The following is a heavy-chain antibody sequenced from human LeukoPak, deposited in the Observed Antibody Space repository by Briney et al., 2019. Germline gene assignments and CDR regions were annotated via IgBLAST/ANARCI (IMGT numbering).Heavy chain of an antibody. Sequence: SETLSLTCTVSGGSISSSSYYLGWIRQPPGKGLEWIGSIYYSGSTYYNPSLKSRVTISVDTSKNQFSLKLSSVTAADTAVYYCASPGTRDYYYMDVWGKGTTVTVSS. CDR3: ASPGTRDYYYMDV. CDR2: IYYSGST. CDR1: GGSISSSSYY. V-gene: IGHV4-39*01. J-gene: IGHJ6*03. D-gene: IGHD1-1*01.